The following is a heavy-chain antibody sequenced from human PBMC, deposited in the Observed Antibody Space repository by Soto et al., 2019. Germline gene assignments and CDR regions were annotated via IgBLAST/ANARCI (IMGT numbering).Heavy chain of an antibody. Sequence: AVNVPCKASRGTFGIYDIRWFRQAPGQGLEWMGGIIPIFGTANYAQKFQGRVTITADESTSTAYMELSSLRSEDTAVYYCARPTSPSYYYYYYGMDVWGQGTTVTVSS. CDR1: RGTFGIYD. CDR3: ARPTSPSYYYYYYGMDV. J-gene: IGHJ6*02. V-gene: IGHV1-69*13. CDR2: IIPIFGTA.